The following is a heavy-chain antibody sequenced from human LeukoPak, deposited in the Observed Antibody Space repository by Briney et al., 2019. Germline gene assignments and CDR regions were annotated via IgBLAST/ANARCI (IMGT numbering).Heavy chain of an antibody. CDR3: ARHEIAVADY. CDR1: GYSISSSYY. V-gene: IGHV4-39*01. Sequence: SETLSLTCTVSGYSISSSYYWGWIRQPPGKGLEWIGSIYYSGSTYYNPSLKSRVTISVDTSKNQFSLKLSSVTAADTAVYYCARHEIAVADYWGQGTLVTVSS. J-gene: IGHJ4*02. CDR2: IYYSGST. D-gene: IGHD6-19*01.